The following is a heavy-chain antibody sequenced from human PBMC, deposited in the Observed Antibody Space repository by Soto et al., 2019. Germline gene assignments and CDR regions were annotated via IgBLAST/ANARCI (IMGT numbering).Heavy chain of an antibody. Sequence: QVQLVESGGGVVQPGKSLRLSCAVSGFTFTNYAMHWVRQAPGKGLEWVAVISYDGSNKYYADSVKGRFTISRDNSKNTLYLQMNSLRPEDTAVYYCARDTTASRLVRGYYYYGMDVWGQGTTVTVSS. CDR3: ARDTTASRLVRGYYYYGMDV. D-gene: IGHD3-10*01. J-gene: IGHJ6*02. CDR1: GFTFTNYA. CDR2: ISYDGSNK. V-gene: IGHV3-30-3*01.